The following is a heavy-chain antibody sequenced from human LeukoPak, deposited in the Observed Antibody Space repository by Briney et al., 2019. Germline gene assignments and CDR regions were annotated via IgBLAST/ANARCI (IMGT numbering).Heavy chain of an antibody. CDR1: GFTFSSYG. Sequence: PGRSLRLSCAASGFTFSSYGMHWVRQAPGKGLEWVAVISYDGSNKYYADSVKGRFTISRDNSKNTLYLQMNSLRAEDTAVYYCAKDPYYYDSSGDSYWGQGTLVTVSS. CDR3: AKDPYYYDSSGDSY. CDR2: ISYDGSNK. D-gene: IGHD3-22*01. V-gene: IGHV3-30*18. J-gene: IGHJ4*02.